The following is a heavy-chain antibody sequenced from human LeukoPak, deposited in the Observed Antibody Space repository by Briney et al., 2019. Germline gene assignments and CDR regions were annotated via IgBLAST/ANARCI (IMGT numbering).Heavy chain of an antibody. Sequence: GGSLRLSCAASGFTFSSYAMHWVRQAPGKGLEWVAVISYDGSNKYYADSVKGRFTISRDNSKNTLYLQMNRLRAEDTAVYYCARDRAMYYYESNGYWGQGTLVTVSS. J-gene: IGHJ4*02. D-gene: IGHD3-22*01. CDR3: ARDRAMYYYESNGY. CDR1: GFTFSSYA. CDR2: ISYDGSNK. V-gene: IGHV3-30*14.